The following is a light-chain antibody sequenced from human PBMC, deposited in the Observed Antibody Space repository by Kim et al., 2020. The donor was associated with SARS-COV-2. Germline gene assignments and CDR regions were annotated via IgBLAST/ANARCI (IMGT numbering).Light chain of an antibody. CDR2: KVS. CDR1: QSLLHSDGNTF. CDR3: LQGTLWPWT. J-gene: IGKJ1*01. Sequence: PASISCRSSQSLLHSDGNTFFNWYQQRPGQSPRRLIYKVSNRDSGVPDRFSGRASGTDFTLKISRVEADDVGIYYCLQGTLWPWTFGQGTKVEIK. V-gene: IGKV2-30*02.